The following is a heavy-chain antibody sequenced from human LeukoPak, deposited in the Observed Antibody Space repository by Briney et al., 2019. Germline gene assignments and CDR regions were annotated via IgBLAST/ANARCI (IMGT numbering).Heavy chain of an antibody. D-gene: IGHD3-22*01. Sequence: ASVKVSCKAPGGTFSNYGISWVRQAPGQGLEWMGWISAYNGNTNYAQKLQGRVTMTTDTSTSTAYMELRSLRSDDTAVYYCARDYYDSSGYYSPFDYWGQGTLVTVSS. J-gene: IGHJ4*02. CDR1: GGTFSNYG. CDR2: ISAYNGNT. CDR3: ARDYYDSSGYYSPFDY. V-gene: IGHV1-18*01.